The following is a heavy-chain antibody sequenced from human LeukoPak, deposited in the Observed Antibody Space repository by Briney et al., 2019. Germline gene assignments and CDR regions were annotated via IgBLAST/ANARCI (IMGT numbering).Heavy chain of an antibody. CDR1: GGSLRSYY. CDR3: ARDEWNGYYYMDV. J-gene: IGHJ6*03. Sequence: SETLSLTCTVSGGSLRSYYWSWLRRPAGKGLEWIGRIYSSGSISYNPSLKSRLSMSLDTSKNQFSLKLTSVTAADTAVYYCARDEWNGYYYMDVWGKGTTVTVSS. V-gene: IGHV4-4*07. D-gene: IGHD2-8*01. CDR2: IYSSGSI.